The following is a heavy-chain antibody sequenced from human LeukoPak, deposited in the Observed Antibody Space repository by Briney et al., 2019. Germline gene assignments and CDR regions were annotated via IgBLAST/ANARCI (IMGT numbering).Heavy chain of an antibody. V-gene: IGHV3-74*01. J-gene: IGHJ4*02. CDR2: INSDGSST. Sequence: GGSLRLSCAASGFTFSSYWMHWVRQAPGKGLVWVSRINSDGSSTIYADFVNAPFTISRHNSKNTLYLQMTSLRAADTAVYYCAKDPTLSTVTTVGYFDYCGQGTLVTVSS. CDR1: GFTFSSYW. CDR3: AKDPTLSTVTTVGYFDY. D-gene: IGHD4-17*01.